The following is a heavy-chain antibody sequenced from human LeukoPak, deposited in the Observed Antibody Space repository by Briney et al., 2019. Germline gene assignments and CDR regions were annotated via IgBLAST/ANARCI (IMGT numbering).Heavy chain of an antibody. CDR2: INHSGST. J-gene: IGHJ4*02. V-gene: IGHV4-34*01. CDR3: ASWDYYATDY. Sequence: SETLSLTCAVYGGSFSGYYWSWIRRPPGKGLEWIGEINHSGSTNYNPSLKSRVTISVDTSKNQFSLKLSSVTAADTAVYYCASWDYYATDYWGQGTLVTVSS. CDR1: GGSFSGYY. D-gene: IGHD3-10*01.